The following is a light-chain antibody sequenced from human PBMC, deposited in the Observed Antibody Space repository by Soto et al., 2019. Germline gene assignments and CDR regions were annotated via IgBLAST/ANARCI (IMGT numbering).Light chain of an antibody. V-gene: IGLV1-44*01. CDR1: SSNIGSNT. CDR3: AAWDDSLNGYA. J-gene: IGLJ1*01. CDR2: SNN. Sequence: QSVLTQPPSASGTPGQRVTISCSGSSSNIGSNTVNWYQQLPGTAPKLLIYSNNQRPSGVPDRFSGSKSGTSASLAISGLQPDDEADYYCAAWDDSLNGYAFGTGTKLTVL.